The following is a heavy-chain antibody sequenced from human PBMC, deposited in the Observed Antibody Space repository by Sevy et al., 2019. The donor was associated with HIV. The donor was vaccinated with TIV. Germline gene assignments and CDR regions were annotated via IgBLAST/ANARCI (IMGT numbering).Heavy chain of an antibody. J-gene: IGHJ3*02. CDR1: GASISSTIYY. D-gene: IGHD5-12*01. Sequence: SETLSLTCSVSGASISSTIYYWAWIRQSPGKGLEWFGSIHHSGSTYYNLSLKSRVTISVDTSKNQFSLKMNSVTAADTAVYYCAKHCSHYCENSGYGEAFDIWGQWTKVTVSS. CDR3: AKHCSHYCENSGYGEAFDI. V-gene: IGHV4-39*01. CDR2: IHHSGST.